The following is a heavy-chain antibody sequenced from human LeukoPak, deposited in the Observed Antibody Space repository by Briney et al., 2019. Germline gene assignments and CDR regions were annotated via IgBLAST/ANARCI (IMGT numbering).Heavy chain of an antibody. V-gene: IGHV3-73*01. J-gene: IGHJ4*02. Sequence: GGSLRLXCAASGFTFSGSAMHWVRQASGKGLEWVGRIRSKANSYATAYAASVKGRFTISRDDSKNTAYLQMNSLKTEDTAVYYCTRLGAKWYLDYWGQGTLVTVSS. CDR3: TRLGAKWYLDY. CDR2: IRSKANSYAT. CDR1: GFTFSGSA. D-gene: IGHD4/OR15-4a*01.